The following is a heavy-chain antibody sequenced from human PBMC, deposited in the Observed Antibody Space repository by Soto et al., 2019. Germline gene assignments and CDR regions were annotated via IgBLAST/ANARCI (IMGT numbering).Heavy chain of an antibody. CDR2: IYSDGSIT. V-gene: IGHV3-74*01. CDR3: ATDGSYAQHV. D-gene: IGHD2-2*01. CDR1: GFTFSNSW. Sequence: PGGSLRLSCAASGFTFSNSWMHWVRQAPGKGLVWVSHIYSDGSITAYADSVKGRFTISRDNAKNTLYLQMNSLRVEDTAVYYCATDGSYAQHVCGHGTTVTVS. J-gene: IGHJ6*02.